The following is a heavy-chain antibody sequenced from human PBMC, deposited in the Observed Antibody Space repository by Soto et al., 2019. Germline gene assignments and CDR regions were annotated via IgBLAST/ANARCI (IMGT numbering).Heavy chain of an antibody. V-gene: IGHV3-30*18. CDR2: ISYDGSNK. D-gene: IGHD6-19*01. Sequence: QVQLVESGGGVVQPGRSLRLSCAASGFTFSSYGMHWVRQAPGKGLEWVAVISYDGSNKYYADSVKGRFTISRDNSKNTLYLQMNSLRAEDTAVYYCAKDSAGWFDDFDYWGQGTLVTVSS. J-gene: IGHJ4*02. CDR1: GFTFSSYG. CDR3: AKDSAGWFDDFDY.